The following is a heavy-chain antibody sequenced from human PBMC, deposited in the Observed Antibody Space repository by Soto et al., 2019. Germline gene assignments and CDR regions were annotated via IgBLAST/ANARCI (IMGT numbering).Heavy chain of an antibody. Sequence: SETLSLTCTVSGGSISSSDCYWGWIRQPPGKGLEWIGSISYSGGTYYNPSLNSRLTISVDTAKNQFSLKMSSVTAADTAVYDCGGVPDYWGQGTLVTVSS. V-gene: IGHV4-39*01. D-gene: IGHD2-2*01. CDR2: ISYSGGT. CDR3: GGVPDY. J-gene: IGHJ4*02. CDR1: GGSISSSDCY.